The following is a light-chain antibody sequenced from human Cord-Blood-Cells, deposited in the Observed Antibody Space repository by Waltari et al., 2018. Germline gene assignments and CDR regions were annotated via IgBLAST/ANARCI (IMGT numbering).Light chain of an antibody. CDR1: NIGSQS. J-gene: IGLJ3*02. V-gene: IGLV3-21*04. CDR2: YDS. Sequence: SYVLTQPPSVSVAPGKTARITCGGNNIGSQSVHWYQQKPGQAPVLVIYYDSDRPSGIPERFSGSNSGNTATLTISRVEAGDEADYYCQVWDSSSDHPFGGGTKLTVL. CDR3: QVWDSSSDHP.